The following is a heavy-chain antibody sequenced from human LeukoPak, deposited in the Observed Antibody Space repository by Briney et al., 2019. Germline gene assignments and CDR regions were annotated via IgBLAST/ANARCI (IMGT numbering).Heavy chain of an antibody. V-gene: IGHV3-30*04. CDR2: ISYDGSNK. D-gene: IGHD3-16*01. CDR3: ARDSGGGVTNADY. Sequence: PGGSLRLSCAASGFTFSSYAMHWVRQAPGKGLEWVAVISYDGSNKYYADSVKGRFTISRDNSKNTLYLQMNRLRAEDTAVYYCARDSGGGVTNADYWGQGTLVTVSS. J-gene: IGHJ4*02. CDR1: GFTFSSYA.